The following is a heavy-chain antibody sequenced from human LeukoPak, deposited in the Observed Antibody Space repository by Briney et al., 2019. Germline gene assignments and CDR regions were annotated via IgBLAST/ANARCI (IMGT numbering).Heavy chain of an antibody. D-gene: IGHD5-18*01. CDR2: IRYDGRNK. CDR3: AKDGGVQLWFSY. CDR1: GFTFSSYG. J-gene: IGHJ4*02. Sequence: TGGSLRLSCAASGFTFSSYGMHWVRQAPGKGLEWVAFIRYDGRNKDYADSVKGRFTISRDNSKNTLYLQMNTPTAEDPAVHYSAKDGGVQLWFSYWGQGTLVTDSS. V-gene: IGHV3-30*02.